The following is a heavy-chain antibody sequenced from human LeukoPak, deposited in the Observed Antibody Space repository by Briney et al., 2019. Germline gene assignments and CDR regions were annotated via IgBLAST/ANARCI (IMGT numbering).Heavy chain of an antibody. D-gene: IGHD6-19*01. CDR1: GFTVSSNY. CDR2: IYSGGST. Sequence: GGSLRLSCAASGFTVSSNYMSWVRQAPGKGLEWVSVIYSGGSTYYADSVKGRFTISRDNSKNTLYLQMNSLRAEDTAVYYCARDTIHSSGWYGYYYYYMDVWGKGTTVTVS. CDR3: ARDTIHSSGWYGYYYYYMDV. J-gene: IGHJ6*03. V-gene: IGHV3-66*01.